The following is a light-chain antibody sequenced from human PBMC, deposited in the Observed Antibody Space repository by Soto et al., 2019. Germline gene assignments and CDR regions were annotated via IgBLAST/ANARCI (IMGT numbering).Light chain of an antibody. J-gene: IGLJ1*01. CDR2: QVT. CDR1: SSDIGYYNY. CDR3: SSNKIGSTYV. Sequence: QSVLTQPASVSGSPGQSITISCTGTSSDIGYYNYVSWFQQHPGKAPKLIISQVTNRPSGISTRFSGSKSGNTASLTISGLQAEDEARYYCSSNKIGSTYVFGTGTKLTVL. V-gene: IGLV2-14*01.